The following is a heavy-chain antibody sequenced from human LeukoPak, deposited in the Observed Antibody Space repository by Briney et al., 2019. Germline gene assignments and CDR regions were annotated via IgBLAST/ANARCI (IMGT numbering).Heavy chain of an antibody. CDR3: ARDLLKTGQARYTEMFDL. CDR2: ISASST. J-gene: IGHJ5*02. Sequence: PGGSLRLSCAASGFTFGGYEMNWVRQAPGKGLEWFSYISASSTYYADSVKGRFTVSRDSAKNSLYLQMSSLKVDDTAVYYCARDLLKTGQARYTEMFDLWGQGTLVTV. D-gene: IGHD3-9*01. V-gene: IGHV3-48*03. CDR1: GFTFGGYE.